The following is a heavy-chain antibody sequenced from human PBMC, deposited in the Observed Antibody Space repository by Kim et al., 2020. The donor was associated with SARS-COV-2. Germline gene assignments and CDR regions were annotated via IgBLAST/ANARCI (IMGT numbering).Heavy chain of an antibody. V-gene: IGHV1-2*02. Sequence: QKFQGRVTMTRDTSISTAYMELSRLRSDDTAVYYCARAAEQWLDANAFDIWGQGTMVTVSS. J-gene: IGHJ3*02. D-gene: IGHD6-19*01. CDR3: ARAAEQWLDANAFDI.